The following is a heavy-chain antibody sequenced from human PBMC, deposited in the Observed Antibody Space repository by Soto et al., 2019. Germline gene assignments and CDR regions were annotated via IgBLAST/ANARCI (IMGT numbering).Heavy chain of an antibody. CDR2: TSGSDDRT. Sequence: EVQLLESGGGLVQPGGSLRLSCVVSGFSLSTYAMSWVRQAPGKGLEWVSSTSGSDDRTFYVDSVKGRFTISRDNSRNTLYLQMNSLRAEDTALYYCVKPRQGGGIDMVFDYWGQGTLVTVSS. J-gene: IGHJ4*02. CDR1: GFSLSTYA. V-gene: IGHV3-23*01. D-gene: IGHD3-10*01. CDR3: VKPRQGGGIDMVFDY.